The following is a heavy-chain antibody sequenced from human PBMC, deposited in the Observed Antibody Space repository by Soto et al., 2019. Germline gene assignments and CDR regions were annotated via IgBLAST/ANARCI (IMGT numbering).Heavy chain of an antibody. CDR2: IYYIGST. D-gene: IGHD1-26*01. CDR3: ARGGGSPAY. CDR1: GGSISSYY. Sequence: QVQLQESGPGLVKPSETLSLTCTVSGGSISSYYWSWIRQPPGKGLEWVGYIYYIGSTNYNPSLTSRVTISVATSKYQCPLKLSPGTAADTAVYYCARGGGSPAYWGQGTLVTVSS. J-gene: IGHJ4*02. V-gene: IGHV4-59*08.